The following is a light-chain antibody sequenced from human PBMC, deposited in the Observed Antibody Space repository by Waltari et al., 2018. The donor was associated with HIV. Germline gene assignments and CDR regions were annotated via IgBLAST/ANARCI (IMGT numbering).Light chain of an antibody. Sequence: QSALTQPRSVSGSPGQSVTISCTGTSSDVGGYNYVPWYQQHPGKAPTLMIYDVSKRPSGVPDRFSGSKSGNTASLTISGLQAEDEADYYCCSYAGSYGVVFGGGTKLTVL. CDR1: SSDVGGYNY. J-gene: IGLJ2*01. CDR3: CSYAGSYGVV. V-gene: IGLV2-11*01. CDR2: DVS.